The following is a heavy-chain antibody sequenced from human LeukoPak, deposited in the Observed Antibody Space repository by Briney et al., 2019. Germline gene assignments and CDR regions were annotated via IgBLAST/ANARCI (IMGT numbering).Heavy chain of an antibody. CDR3: ARGFGELFSRYYYYYMDV. Sequence: PSETLSLTCTVAGGSISSYYWSWIRQPAGKGLEWIGRIYTSGSTNYNPSLKSRVTMSVDTSKNQFSLKLSSVTAADTAVYYCARGFGELFSRYYYYYMDVWGKGTTVTVSS. V-gene: IGHV4-4*07. CDR1: GGSISSYY. CDR2: IYTSGST. J-gene: IGHJ6*03. D-gene: IGHD3-10*01.